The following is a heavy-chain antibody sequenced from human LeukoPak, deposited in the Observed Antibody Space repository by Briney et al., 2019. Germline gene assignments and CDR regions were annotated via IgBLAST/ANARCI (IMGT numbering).Heavy chain of an antibody. Sequence: ASVKVACKASGYTFTNYHVSWVREAPGQGLEWMGWISAYNGDTNYAQNPQGRVTMTKDTSTSTAYMELRSLRSDDTAVYYCARGSPSVWIAVPGRSHYFDYWGQGTLITVSS. J-gene: IGHJ4*02. V-gene: IGHV1-18*01. D-gene: IGHD6-19*01. CDR1: GYTFTNYH. CDR2: ISAYNGDT. CDR3: ARGSPSVWIAVPGRSHYFDY.